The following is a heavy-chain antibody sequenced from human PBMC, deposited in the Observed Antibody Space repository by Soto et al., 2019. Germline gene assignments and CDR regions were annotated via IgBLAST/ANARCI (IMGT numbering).Heavy chain of an antibody. V-gene: IGHV3-30-3*01. CDR2: ISYDGSNK. J-gene: IGHJ6*02. CDR3: ASSSQYYYYGMDV. Sequence: LRLSCAASGFTFSSYAMHWVRQAPGKGLEWVAVISYDGSNKYYADSVKGRFTISRDNSKNTLYLQMNSLRAEDTAVYYCASSSQYYYYGMDVWGQGTTVTVSS. D-gene: IGHD6-6*01. CDR1: GFTFSSYA.